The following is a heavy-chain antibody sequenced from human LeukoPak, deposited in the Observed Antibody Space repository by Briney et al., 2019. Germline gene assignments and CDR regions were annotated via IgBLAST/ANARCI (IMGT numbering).Heavy chain of an antibody. CDR2: ISWNSGSI. Sequence: GGSLRLSCAASGFTFDDYAMHWVRQAPGKGLEWVSGISWNSGSIGYADSVKGRFTISRDNAKNSLYLQMNSLRAEDTALYYCAKDMFATSAIFDLWGRGTLVTVSS. J-gene: IGHJ2*01. CDR3: AKDMFATSAIFDL. D-gene: IGHD3-10*02. V-gene: IGHV3-9*01. CDR1: GFTFDDYA.